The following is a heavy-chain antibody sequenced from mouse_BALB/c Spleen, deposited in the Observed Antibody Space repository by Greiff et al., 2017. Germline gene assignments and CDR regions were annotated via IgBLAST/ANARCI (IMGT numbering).Heavy chain of an antibody. CDR2: ISYSGST. V-gene: IGHV3-2*02. D-gene: IGHD2-1*01. Sequence: VQLQQSGPGLVKPSQSLSLTCTVTGYSITSDYAWNWIRQFPGNKLEWMGYISYSGSTSYNPSLKSRISITRDTSKNQFFLQLNSVTTEDTATYYCASYGNPWFAYWGQGTLVTVSA. J-gene: IGHJ3*01. CDR3: ASYGNPWFAY. CDR1: GYSITSDYA.